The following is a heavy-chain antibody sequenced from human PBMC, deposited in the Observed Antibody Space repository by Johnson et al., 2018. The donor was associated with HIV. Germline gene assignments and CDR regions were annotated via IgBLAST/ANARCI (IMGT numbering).Heavy chain of an antibody. V-gene: IGHV3-66*01. Sequence: VQLVESGGGVVQPGGSLRLSCAAFGFTVSSNYMSWVRQAPGKGLEWVSVIYSGGSTYYADSVKGRFTISRDNSKNTVWLQLNSLRAEDTGVYYCAKGEYFDSGGYYHVVMNGFDIWGQGTMVTVSS. CDR1: GFTVSSNY. J-gene: IGHJ3*02. D-gene: IGHD3-22*01. CDR2: IYSGGST. CDR3: AKGEYFDSGGYYHVVMNGFDI.